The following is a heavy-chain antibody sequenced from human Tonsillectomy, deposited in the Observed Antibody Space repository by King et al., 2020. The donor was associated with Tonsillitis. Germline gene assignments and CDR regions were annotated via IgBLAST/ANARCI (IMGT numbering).Heavy chain of an antibody. Sequence: VQLVESGGGVVQPGRSLRLSCAASGFTFSSYAMHWVRQAPGKGLEWVAVISYDGSNKYYADSVKGRFTISRDNSKNTLYLQMNSLRAEDTAVYYCARDAGXSGYYPDXWGQGTLVXVXS. J-gene: IGHJ5*02. CDR2: ISYDGSNK. CDR3: ARDAGXSGYYPDX. V-gene: IGHV3-30-3*01. D-gene: IGHD3-22*01. CDR1: GFTFSSYA.